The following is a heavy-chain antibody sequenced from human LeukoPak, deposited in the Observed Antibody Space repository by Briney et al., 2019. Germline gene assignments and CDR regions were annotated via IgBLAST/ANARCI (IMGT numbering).Heavy chain of an antibody. CDR3: VRVVPAAGGLYV. V-gene: IGHV4-59*13. CDR2: LYYTGTP. D-gene: IGHD2-2*01. J-gene: IGHJ6*02. Sequence: PSETLSLTCTVSGDSISSYYWTWLRQPPGKGREGFGYLYYTGTPNYIPSLYIPVSVSVDTSQNQFSLYLSSVSAAGTPVYYCVRVVPAAGGLYVCGHGTTFTVSS. CDR1: GDSISSYY.